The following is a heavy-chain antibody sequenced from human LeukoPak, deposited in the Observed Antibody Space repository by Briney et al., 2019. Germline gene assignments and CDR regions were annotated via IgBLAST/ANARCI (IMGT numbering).Heavy chain of an antibody. V-gene: IGHV1-69*04. Sequence: ASVTVSCKAFGGTFSSYAIRWVRQAPGQGREWMGRIIPILGIANYAQKFQGRVTITADKSTSTAYMELSSLRSEDTAVYYCARDEGIFGVGSRNWFDPWGQGTLVTVSS. CDR2: IIPILGIA. D-gene: IGHD3-3*01. CDR3: ARDEGIFGVGSRNWFDP. J-gene: IGHJ5*02. CDR1: GGTFSSYA.